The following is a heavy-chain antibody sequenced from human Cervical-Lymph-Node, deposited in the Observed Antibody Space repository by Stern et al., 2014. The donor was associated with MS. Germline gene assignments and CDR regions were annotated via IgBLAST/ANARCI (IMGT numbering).Heavy chain of an antibody. Sequence: DHLVESGAEVKKPGSSVKVSCTASGGTFSSYTIRWVRQAPGQGLEWMGMIIPLLGIANYAQKFQGRVTITADKSTSTAYMELSSLRSEDTAVYYCASWSRLRLGESYYFDYWGQGTLVTVSS. J-gene: IGHJ4*02. CDR1: GGTFSSYT. CDR3: ASWSRLRLGESYYFDY. D-gene: IGHD3-16*01. V-gene: IGHV1-69*02. CDR2: IIPLLGIA.